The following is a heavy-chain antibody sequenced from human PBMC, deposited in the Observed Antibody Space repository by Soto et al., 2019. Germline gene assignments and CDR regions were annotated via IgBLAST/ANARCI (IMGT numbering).Heavy chain of an antibody. V-gene: IGHV3-23*01. CDR2: VSSSGGST. J-gene: IGHJ4*02. D-gene: IGHD4-17*01. CDR3: AKYRQGDTVTTPGDY. Sequence: EVQLLESGGGLVQPGGSLRLSCAASGFSFSSYAMTWVRQAPGKGLEWVSVVSSSGGSTYYADSAKGRFTISRDNSKNTLYLQMNSLRAEDTAVYYCAKYRQGDTVTTPGDYWGQGTLVTVSS. CDR1: GFSFSSYA.